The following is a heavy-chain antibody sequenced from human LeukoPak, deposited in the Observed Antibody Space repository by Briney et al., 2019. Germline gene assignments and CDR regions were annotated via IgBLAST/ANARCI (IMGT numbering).Heavy chain of an antibody. CDR3: AKDYDDVWGSLDY. CDR1: GFTFTNYA. V-gene: IGHV3-23*01. Sequence: PGGSLRLSCAASGFTFTNYAMSWVRQAPGKGLEWAAAIRISGGSTYYAGSVKGRFTISRDNSKNTLYLQMNSLTAEDTAIYYCAKDYDDVWGSLDYWGQGTLVTVSS. CDR2: IRISGGST. J-gene: IGHJ4*02. D-gene: IGHD3-16*01.